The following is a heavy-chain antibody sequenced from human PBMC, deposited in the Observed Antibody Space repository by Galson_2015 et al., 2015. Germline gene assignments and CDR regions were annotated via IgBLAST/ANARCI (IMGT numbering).Heavy chain of an antibody. V-gene: IGHV3-30-3*01. J-gene: IGHJ4*02. CDR2: ILYDGSNK. CDR3: ARDAVGYDSSGLHFDY. Sequence: SLRLSCAASGFTFSSYAMHWVRQAPGKGLEWVAVILYDGSNKYYADSVKGRFTISRDNSKNTLYLQMNSLRAEDTAVYYCARDAVGYDSSGLHFDYWGQGTLVTVSS. CDR1: GFTFSSYA. D-gene: IGHD3-22*01.